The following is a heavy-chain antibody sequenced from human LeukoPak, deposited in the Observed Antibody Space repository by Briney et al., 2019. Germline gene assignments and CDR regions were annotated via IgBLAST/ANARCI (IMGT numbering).Heavy chain of an antibody. V-gene: IGHV3-7*01. D-gene: IGHD3-10*01. Sequence: GGSLRLSCAASGFTFSSYWMSWVRQAPGEGLEWVAHIKQDGSEKYYVDSVKGRFTISRDNAKNSLYLQMNSLRAEDTAVYYCARDQREILWFGELLAADYWGQGTLVTVSS. CDR2: IKQDGSEK. J-gene: IGHJ4*02. CDR3: ARDQREILWFGELLAADY. CDR1: GFTFSSYW.